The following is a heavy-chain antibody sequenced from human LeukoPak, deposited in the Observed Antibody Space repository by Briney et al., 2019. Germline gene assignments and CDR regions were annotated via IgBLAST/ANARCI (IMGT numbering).Heavy chain of an antibody. CDR3: ARHTLVGARNAFDI. D-gene: IGHD1-26*01. CDR1: GGSISSYY. CDR2: MYYSGNT. V-gene: IGHV4-59*08. Sequence: SETLSLTCNVSGGSISSYYWSWIRQPPGKGLEWIGYMYYSGNTNYNPSLKSRVTTSVDSSKNQFSLKLSSETAADTAVYYCARHTLVGARNAFDIWGQGTMVTVSS. J-gene: IGHJ3*02.